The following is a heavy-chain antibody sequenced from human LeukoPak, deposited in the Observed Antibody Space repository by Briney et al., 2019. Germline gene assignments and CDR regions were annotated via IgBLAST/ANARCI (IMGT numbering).Heavy chain of an antibody. D-gene: IGHD6-25*01. V-gene: IGHV1-2*02. J-gene: IGHJ4*02. CDR3: ARGLSSVGN. Sequence: GASVKVSCKASGYTFTGYYMHWVRQAPGQGLEWMGWINPNSGGTNYAQKFQGRVTMTRDASITTAYMELNRLRSDDTAIYYCARGLSSVGNWGQGTLVTVSS. CDR2: INPNSGGT. CDR1: GYTFTGYY.